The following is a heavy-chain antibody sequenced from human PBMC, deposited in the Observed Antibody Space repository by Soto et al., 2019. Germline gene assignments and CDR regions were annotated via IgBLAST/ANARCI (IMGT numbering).Heavy chain of an antibody. CDR3: ARERRKYYYDSSGYYPRGDYYGMDV. V-gene: IGHV4-59*01. Sequence: ETLSLTCTVSGGSISSYYWSWIRQPPGKGLEWIGYIYYSGSTNYNPSLKSRVTISVDTSKNQFSLKLSSVTAADTAVYYCARERRKYYYDSSGYYPRGDYYGMDVWGQGTTVTVSS. D-gene: IGHD3-22*01. CDR2: IYYSGST. CDR1: GGSISSYY. J-gene: IGHJ6*02.